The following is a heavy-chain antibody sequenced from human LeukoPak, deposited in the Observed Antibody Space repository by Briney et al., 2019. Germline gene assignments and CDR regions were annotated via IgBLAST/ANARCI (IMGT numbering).Heavy chain of an antibody. CDR2: INHSGST. CDR3: ARGGLRGGYSYGYDYYYYMDV. Sequence: SETLSLTCAVYGVSFSGYYWSWIRQPPGKGLEWNGEINHSGSTNYNPSLKSRVTISVDTSKNQFSLKLSSVTAADSAVYYCARGGLRGGYSYGYDYYYYMDVWGKGTTVTVSS. V-gene: IGHV4-34*01. J-gene: IGHJ6*03. D-gene: IGHD5-18*01. CDR1: GVSFSGYY.